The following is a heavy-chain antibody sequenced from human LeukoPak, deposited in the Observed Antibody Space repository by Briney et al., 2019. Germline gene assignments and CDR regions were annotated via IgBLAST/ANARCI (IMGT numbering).Heavy chain of an antibody. CDR2: IKSKTDGGTT. D-gene: IGHD3-22*01. CDR1: GFTFSSYE. V-gene: IGHV3-15*01. CDR3: RSGYYDSSGYYLYYFDY. J-gene: IGHJ4*02. Sequence: GGSLRLSCAASGFTFSSYEMNWVRQAPGKGLEWVGRIKSKTDGGTTDYAAPVKGRFTISRDDSKNTLYLQMNSLKTEDTAVYYCRSGYYDSSGYYLYYFDYWGQGTLVTVSS.